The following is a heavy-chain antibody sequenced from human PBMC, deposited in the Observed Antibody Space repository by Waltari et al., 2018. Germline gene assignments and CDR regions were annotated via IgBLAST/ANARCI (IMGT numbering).Heavy chain of an antibody. Sequence: QLQLQESGPGLVKPSETLSLTCTVSGGSISSSSYYWGWIRQPPGKGLEWIGSIYYSGSTYYNPSLKNRVTISVDTSKNQFSLKLSSVTAADTAVYYCARQPRYCSSTSCYADFDYWGQGTLVTVSS. V-gene: IGHV4-39*01. J-gene: IGHJ4*02. D-gene: IGHD2-2*01. CDR3: ARQPRYCSSTSCYADFDY. CDR2: IYYSGST. CDR1: GGSISSSSYY.